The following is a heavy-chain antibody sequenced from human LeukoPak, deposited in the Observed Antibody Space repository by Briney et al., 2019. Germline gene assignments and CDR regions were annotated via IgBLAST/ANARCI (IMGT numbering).Heavy chain of an antibody. D-gene: IGHD2-21*02. Sequence: ASVKVSCKASGFTFTGYYIHWVRQAPGQGLEWMGYINPHSGGTNSPQKLQGRVTMTTDTSISAAYMELSSLISDDTATYYCVREGNELLSKNFDYWGQGTLVTVSS. CDR2: INPHSGGT. CDR3: VREGNELLSKNFDY. J-gene: IGHJ4*02. CDR1: GFTFTGYY. V-gene: IGHV1-2*02.